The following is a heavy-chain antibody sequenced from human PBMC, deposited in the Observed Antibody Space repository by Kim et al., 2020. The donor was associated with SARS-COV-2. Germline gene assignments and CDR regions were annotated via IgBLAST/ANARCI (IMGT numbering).Heavy chain of an antibody. J-gene: IGHJ4*02. CDR2: IWYDGSNK. V-gene: IGHV3-33*01. Sequence: GGSLRLSCAASGFTFSSYGMHWVRQAPGKGLEWVAVIWYDGSNKYYADSVKGRFTISRDNSKNTLYLQMNSLRAEDTAVYYCAREIAERGYSYGAFDYWGPGTLVNVSS. CDR3: AREIAERGYSYGAFDY. D-gene: IGHD5-18*01. CDR1: GFTFSSYG.